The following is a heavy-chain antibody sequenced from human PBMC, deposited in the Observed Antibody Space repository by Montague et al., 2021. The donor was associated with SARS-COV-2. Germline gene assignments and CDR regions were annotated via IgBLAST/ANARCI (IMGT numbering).Heavy chain of an antibody. Sequence: SETLSLTCTVSGGSVSRISSHWGWIRQPPGKGLEYIGSFYYAGGTQYHPSLKSQVTISVDTSNDQFSLQMNSVTAADTAVYFCARLYGSSFDYWGQGTLVTVSS. J-gene: IGHJ4*02. CDR2: FYYAGGT. CDR3: ARLYGSSFDY. V-gene: IGHV4-39*01. D-gene: IGHD4-17*01. CDR1: GGSVSRISSH.